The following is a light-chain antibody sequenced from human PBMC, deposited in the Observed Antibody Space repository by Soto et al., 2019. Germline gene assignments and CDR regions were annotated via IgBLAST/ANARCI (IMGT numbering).Light chain of an antibody. CDR2: DVS. Sequence: QSALTQPASVSGSPGQSITISCIGTSSDVGGSDYVSWYQQHPGKAPKLVIYDVSNRPSGVSDRFSGSTSGNTASLTISGLQADDEADYYCCSYTRSNSLVLFGGGTKLTVL. J-gene: IGLJ2*01. CDR1: SSDVGGSDY. V-gene: IGLV2-14*01. CDR3: CSYTRSNSLVL.